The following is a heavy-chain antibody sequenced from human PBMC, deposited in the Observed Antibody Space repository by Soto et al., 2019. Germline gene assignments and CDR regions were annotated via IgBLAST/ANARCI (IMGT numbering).Heavy chain of an antibody. Sequence: QITLKESGPTLVKPTQPLTLTCTFSGFSLSTSGEGVGWIRQPPGKALEWLALIYWDDDKRYSPSLKSRLTITKDTSKNQVVLTMTNMDPVDTGTYYCAHSPSRYYYDTSGYPYDTFDIWGQGTMVTVSS. CDR3: AHSPSRYYYDTSGYPYDTFDI. D-gene: IGHD3-22*01. CDR2: IYWDDDK. J-gene: IGHJ3*02. CDR1: GFSLSTSGEG. V-gene: IGHV2-5*02.